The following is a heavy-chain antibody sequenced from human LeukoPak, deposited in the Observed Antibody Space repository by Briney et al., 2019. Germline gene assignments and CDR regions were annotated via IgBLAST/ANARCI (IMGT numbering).Heavy chain of an antibody. CDR2: IYYSGST. CDR1: GGSISSSSYY. J-gene: IGHJ4*02. CDR3: ARREISSSYYGLDY. D-gene: IGHD6-13*01. Sequence: SETLSLTCTVSGGSISSSSYYWGWIRQPPGKGLEWIGSIYYSGSTYYNPSLKSRVTISVDTSKNQFSLKLSSVTAADTAVYYCARREISSSYYGLDYWGQGTLVTVSS. V-gene: IGHV4-39*01.